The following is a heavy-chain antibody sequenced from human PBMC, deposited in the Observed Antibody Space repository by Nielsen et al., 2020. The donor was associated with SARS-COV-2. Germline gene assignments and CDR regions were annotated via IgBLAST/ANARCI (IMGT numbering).Heavy chain of an antibody. CDR3: ARHERRNWNDIDY. V-gene: IGHV1-18*04. D-gene: IGHD1-1*01. Sequence: ASVKVSCKASGYTFTAYGISWVRQAPGQGLEWMGWISAFNGNTNYAQKFRGRVTLTTDISTSTAYMELRSLTSDDAAVYYCARHERRNWNDIDYWGQGTLITVAS. J-gene: IGHJ4*02. CDR2: ISAFNGNT. CDR1: GYTFTAYG.